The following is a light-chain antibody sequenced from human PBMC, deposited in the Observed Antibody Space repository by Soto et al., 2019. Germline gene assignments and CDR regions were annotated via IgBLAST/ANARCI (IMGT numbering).Light chain of an antibody. CDR3: QQSYSTPPYN. J-gene: IGKJ2*01. Sequence: DIQMTQSPSSLSASVGDRVTITCRASQSISNYLNWYQQKPGKAPKLLIYTASSLQSGVPSRFSGSGSGTEFTLTISSLQPEDFATYYCQQSYSTPPYNFGQGTKLEIK. CDR1: QSISNY. V-gene: IGKV1-39*01. CDR2: TAS.